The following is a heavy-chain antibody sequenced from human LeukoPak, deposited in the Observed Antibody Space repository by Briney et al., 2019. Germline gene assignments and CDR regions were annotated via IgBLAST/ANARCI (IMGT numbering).Heavy chain of an antibody. D-gene: IGHD3-9*01. CDR2: IYYSGST. Sequence: SETLSLTCTVSSGSISSSSYYWGWIRQPPGKGLEWIGSIYYSGSTYYNPSLKSRVTISVDTSKNQFSLKLNSVTAADTAVYYCARRSTYYDTLTGYYKPSVTFDYWGQGTLVTVSS. CDR3: ARRSTYYDTLTGYYKPSVTFDY. V-gene: IGHV4-39*01. J-gene: IGHJ4*02. CDR1: SGSISSSSYY.